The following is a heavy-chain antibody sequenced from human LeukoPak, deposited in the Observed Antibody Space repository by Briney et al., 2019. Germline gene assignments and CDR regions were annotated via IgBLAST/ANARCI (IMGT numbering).Heavy chain of an antibody. CDR3: ARHGGSYFYY. J-gene: IGHJ4*02. D-gene: IGHD1-26*01. CDR1: GGSISSYY. CDR2: IYYSGTA. V-gene: IGHV4-59*08. Sequence: SETLSLTCTVSGGSISSYYWSWIRQAPGKGLEWIGYIYYSGTAKYNPSLMGRVSISVDTSKNQFSLRLSSVAAADTAVYYCARHGGSYFYYWGQGTLVTVSS.